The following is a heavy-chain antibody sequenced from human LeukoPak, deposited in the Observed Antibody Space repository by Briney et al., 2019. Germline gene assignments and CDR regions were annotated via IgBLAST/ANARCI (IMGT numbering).Heavy chain of an antibody. J-gene: IGHJ4*02. CDR2: ISHSGSP. CDR1: GYSISSGYY. CDR3: ARRATVTSHYFDF. D-gene: IGHD4-17*01. V-gene: IGHV4-38-2*02. Sequence: PSETLSLTCTVSGYSISSGYYWGWIRQPPGKGLEWIGSISHSGSPYYNPSLKSRVTISVHTSKNQFSLKLSSVTAADTAVYYCARRATVTSHYFDFWGQGNPVTVSS.